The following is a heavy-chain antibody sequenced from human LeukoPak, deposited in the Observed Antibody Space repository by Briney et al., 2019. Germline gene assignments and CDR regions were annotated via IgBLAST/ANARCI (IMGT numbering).Heavy chain of an antibody. CDR2: INPTSGAT. J-gene: IGHJ4*02. V-gene: IGHV1-2*02. CDR1: GYTFTDYY. CDR3: ASGSHTSHYGSSGYYYFDY. Sequence: ASVKVSCKASGYTFTDYYMHWVRQAPGQGLDWVGWINPTSGATNYAQKFQGRVTMTRDTSISTAYMELSRLTSDDTALHYCASGSHTSHYGSSGYYYFDYWGQGTLVTVSS. D-gene: IGHD3-22*01.